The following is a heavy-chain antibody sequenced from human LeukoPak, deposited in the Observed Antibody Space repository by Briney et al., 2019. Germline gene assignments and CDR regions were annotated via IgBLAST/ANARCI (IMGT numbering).Heavy chain of an antibody. CDR3: ARGDRSGARKYYYYYMDV. CDR2: IHYSGST. V-gene: IGHV4-59*01. Sequence: SETLSLTCTVSGGSIISYYWSWIRQPPGKGLEWIGYIHYSGSTNYNPSLKSRVTISVDTSKNQFSLKLSSVTAADTAVYYCARGDRSGARKYYYYYMDVWGKGTTVTVSS. D-gene: IGHD1-14*01. J-gene: IGHJ6*03. CDR1: GGSIISYY.